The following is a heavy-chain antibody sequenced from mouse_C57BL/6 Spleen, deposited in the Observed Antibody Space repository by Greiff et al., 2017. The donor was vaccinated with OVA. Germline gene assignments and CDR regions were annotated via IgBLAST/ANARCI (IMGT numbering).Heavy chain of an antibody. Sequence: VQLQQPGAELVRPGTSVKLSCKASSYTFTSYWMHWVKQRPGQGLEWIGVIDPSDSYTNYNQKFKGKATLTVDTSSSTAYMQLSSLTSEDSAVYYCARSPERYFDVWGTGTTVTVSS. CDR2: IDPSDSYT. V-gene: IGHV1-59*01. CDR3: ARSPERYFDV. J-gene: IGHJ1*03. CDR1: SYTFTSYW.